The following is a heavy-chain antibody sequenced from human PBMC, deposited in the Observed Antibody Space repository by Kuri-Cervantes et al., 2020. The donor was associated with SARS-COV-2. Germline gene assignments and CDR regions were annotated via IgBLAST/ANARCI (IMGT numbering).Heavy chain of an antibody. CDR2: IYPGDSDT. V-gene: IGHV5-51*01. CDR3: VGQRGGRGGRYFDY. Sequence: GESLKISCKGSGYSFTDYYIGWVRQMPGKGLEWMGIIYPGDSDTKYIPSFQGQITISADKSISTAYLQGSSLKASDTAMYYCVGQRGGRGGRYFDYWGQGTLVTVSS. J-gene: IGHJ4*02. CDR1: GYSFTDYY. D-gene: IGHD3-10*01.